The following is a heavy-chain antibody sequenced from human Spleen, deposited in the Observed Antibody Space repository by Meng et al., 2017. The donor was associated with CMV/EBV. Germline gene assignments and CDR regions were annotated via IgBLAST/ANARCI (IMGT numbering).Heavy chain of an antibody. J-gene: IGHJ3*02. CDR2: INQSGST. CDR1: GGHFSGYY. CDR3: ARKMDYGDDAFDI. D-gene: IGHD4-17*01. Sequence: SQTLSLTCAVYGGHFSGYYWSWIRQPPGKGLEWIGEINQSGSTKYNPTLKSRVTISLDTSKKQFSLKLTSVTAADTAVYYCARKMDYGDDAFDIWGQGTMVTVSS. V-gene: IGHV4-34*01.